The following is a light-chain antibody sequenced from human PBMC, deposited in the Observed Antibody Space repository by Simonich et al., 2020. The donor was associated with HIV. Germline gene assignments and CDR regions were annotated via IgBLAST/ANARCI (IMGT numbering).Light chain of an antibody. CDR2: DAS. Sequence: EIVLTQSPATLSLSPGERATLSCRASQSVSSSYLAWYQQKPGLAPRLLIYDASSRATGIPDRVSGSGAGTDFTLTISRLEPEDFAVYYCQQYGSSPTFGPGTKVDIK. V-gene: IGKV3D-20*01. CDR1: QSVSSSY. J-gene: IGKJ3*01. CDR3: QQYGSSPT.